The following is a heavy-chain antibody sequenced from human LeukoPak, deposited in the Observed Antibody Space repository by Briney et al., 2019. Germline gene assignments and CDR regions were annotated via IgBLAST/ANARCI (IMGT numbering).Heavy chain of an antibody. CDR3: ARDNMKDGGIAAAGTDY. D-gene: IGHD6-13*01. CDR2: IKQDGSEK. J-gene: IGHJ4*02. V-gene: IGHV3-7*01. CDR1: GFTFSSYW. Sequence: PGGSLRLSCAASGFTFSSYWMSWVRQAPGKGLEWVANIKQDGSEKYYVDSVEGRFTISRDNAKNSLYLQLNSLRAEDTAIYYCARDNMKDGGIAAAGTDYRGQGTLVTVSS.